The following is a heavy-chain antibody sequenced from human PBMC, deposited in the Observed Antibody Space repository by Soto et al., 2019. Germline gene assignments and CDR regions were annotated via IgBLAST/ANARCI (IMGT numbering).Heavy chain of an antibody. CDR3: ARWQQDIVVVPDAFDI. J-gene: IGHJ3*02. CDR2: INHSGST. D-gene: IGHD2-2*01. CDR1: GGSFSGYY. V-gene: IGHV4-34*01. Sequence: SETLSLTCAVYGGSFSGYYWSWMRQPPGKGLEWIGEINHSGSTNYNPSLKSRVTISVDTSKNQFSLKLSSVTAADTAVYYCARWQQDIVVVPDAFDIWGQGTMVTVSS.